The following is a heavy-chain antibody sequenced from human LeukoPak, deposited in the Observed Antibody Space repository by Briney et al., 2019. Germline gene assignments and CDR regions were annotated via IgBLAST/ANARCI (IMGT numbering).Heavy chain of an antibody. V-gene: IGHV3-7*01. CDR2: IKQDGSEK. CDR1: GFTFSSYW. D-gene: IGHD1-26*01. Sequence: GGSLRLSCAASGFTFSSYWMSWVRQAPGKGLECVANIKQDGSEKYYVDSVKGRFTISRDNAKNSLYLQMNSLRAEDTAVYYCARGSGSHYYYYMDVWGKGTTVTVSS. J-gene: IGHJ6*03. CDR3: ARGSGSHYYYYMDV.